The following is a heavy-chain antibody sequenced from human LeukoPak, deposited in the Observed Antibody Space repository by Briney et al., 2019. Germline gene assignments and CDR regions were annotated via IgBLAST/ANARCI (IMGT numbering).Heavy chain of an antibody. CDR2: INPNSGGT. V-gene: IGHV1-2*02. CDR3: ARDSSSWYGYYYYYYMDV. J-gene: IGHJ6*03. CDR1: GYTFTGYY. Sequence: EASVKVSCTASGYTFTGYYMHGVLQAPGQGLEWLGWINPNSGGTNYAQKFQGGVTMTRDTSISTAYMELSRLRSDDTAVYYCARDSSSWYGYYYYYYMDVWGKGTTVTISS. D-gene: IGHD6-13*01.